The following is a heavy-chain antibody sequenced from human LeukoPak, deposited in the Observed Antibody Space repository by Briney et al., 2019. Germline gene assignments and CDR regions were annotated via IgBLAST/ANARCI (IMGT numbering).Heavy chain of an antibody. Sequence: GGSLRLSCAASGFTFSSYGMHWVRQAPGKGLEWVAFIRYDGSNKYYADSVKGRFTISRDNAKNSLYLQMNSLRAEDTAVYYCAREIGAGWLASFDYWGQGTLVTVSS. CDR1: GFTFSSYG. CDR3: AREIGAGWLASFDY. V-gene: IGHV3-30*02. J-gene: IGHJ4*02. D-gene: IGHD6-19*01. CDR2: IRYDGSNK.